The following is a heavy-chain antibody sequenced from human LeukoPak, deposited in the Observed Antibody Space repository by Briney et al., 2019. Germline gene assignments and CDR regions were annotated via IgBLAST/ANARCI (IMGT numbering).Heavy chain of an antibody. CDR1: GGSFSGYY. CDR2: INHSGST. Sequence: ASETLSLTCAVYGGSFSGYYWSWIRQPPGKGLEWIGEINHSGSTNYNPSLKSRVTISVDTSKNQFSLKLRSVTAADTAVYYCARGRRGYSSGLNFDYWGQGTLVTVSS. V-gene: IGHV4-34*01. CDR3: ARGRRGYSSGLNFDY. J-gene: IGHJ4*02. D-gene: IGHD6-19*01.